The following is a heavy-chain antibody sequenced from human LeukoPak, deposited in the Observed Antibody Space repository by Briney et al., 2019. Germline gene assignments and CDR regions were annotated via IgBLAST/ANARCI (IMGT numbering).Heavy chain of an antibody. CDR1: GYTFTSYG. CDR3: ARAQYSSSWPKFDY. Sequence: ASVKVSRKASGYTFTSYGISWVRQAPGQGLEWMGWISAYNGNTNYAQKLQGRVTMTTDTSTSTAFMELRSLRSDDTAVYYCARAQYSSSWPKFDYWGQGTLVTVSS. V-gene: IGHV1-18*01. J-gene: IGHJ4*02. CDR2: ISAYNGNT. D-gene: IGHD6-13*01.